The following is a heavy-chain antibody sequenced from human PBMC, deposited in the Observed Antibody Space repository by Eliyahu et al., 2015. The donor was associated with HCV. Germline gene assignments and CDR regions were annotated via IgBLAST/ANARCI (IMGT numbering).Heavy chain of an antibody. CDR2: INTGNGNT. V-gene: IGHV1-3*04. Sequence: QVQLVQSGAEVKKPGASVEISCKASGYTFTTYYIHWVRQAPGQRPEWMGWINTGNGNTKYSQKFQGRVTITTDTSASTAYMELSSLRSEDTAVYYCARWPNVDIVTTIFFSPTDPFDYWGQGTLVTVST. CDR1: GYTFTTYY. D-gene: IGHD5-12*01. CDR3: ARWPNVDIVTTIFFSPTDPFDY. J-gene: IGHJ4*02.